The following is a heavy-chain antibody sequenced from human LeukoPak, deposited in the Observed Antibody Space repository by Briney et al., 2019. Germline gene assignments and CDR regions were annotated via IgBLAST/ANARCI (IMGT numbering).Heavy chain of an antibody. V-gene: IGHV3-7*03. J-gene: IGHJ4*02. CDR2: INPDGSAT. CDR3: AKLHYYYDSSGYYYEGLDYFDY. D-gene: IGHD3-22*01. CDR1: GFTFRSDW. Sequence: GGSLRLSCAASGFTFRSDWMSWVRQSPEKGLEWAASINPDGSATYYVDSVKGRFIISRDNTKNSLYLQMNSLRAEDTAVYYCAKLHYYYDSSGYYYEGLDYFDYWGQGTLVTVSS.